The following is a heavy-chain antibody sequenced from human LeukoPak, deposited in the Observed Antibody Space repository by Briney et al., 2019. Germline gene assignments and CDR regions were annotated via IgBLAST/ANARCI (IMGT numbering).Heavy chain of an antibody. Sequence: PSETLSPTCTVSGGSISSSSYYWGWIRQPPGKGLEWIGSIYYSGSPYYIPSLKSRATISVDTYKTQFSLKLSPMTAPDTAVYYCARHRYDFSVDSWGQGTPVTVSS. CDR1: GGSISSSSYY. V-gene: IGHV4-39*01. D-gene: IGHD3-3*01. CDR2: IYYSGSP. CDR3: ARHRYDFSVDS. J-gene: IGHJ4*02.